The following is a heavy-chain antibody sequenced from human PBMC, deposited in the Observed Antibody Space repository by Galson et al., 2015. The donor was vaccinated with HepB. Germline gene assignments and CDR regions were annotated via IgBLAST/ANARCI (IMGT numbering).Heavy chain of an antibody. D-gene: IGHD4-17*01. J-gene: IGHJ4*02. CDR1: GFTFSSYG. CDR2: ISYDGSNK. CDR3: AKGAVTYPSVY. Sequence: SLRLSCAASGFTFSSYGMHWVRQAPGKGLEWVAVISYDGSNKYYADSVKGRFTISRDNSKNTLYLQMNSLRAEDTAVYYCAKGAVTYPSVYWGQGTLVTVSS. V-gene: IGHV3-30*18.